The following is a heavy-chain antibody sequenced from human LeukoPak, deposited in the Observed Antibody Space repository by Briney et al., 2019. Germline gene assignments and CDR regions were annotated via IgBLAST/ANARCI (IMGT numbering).Heavy chain of an antibody. D-gene: IGHD3-22*01. Sequence: GGSLRLSCAASGFTFDDYAMHWVRQAPGKGLEWVSGISWNSGSIGYADSVKGRFTISRDNSKNTLYLQMNSLRAEDTAVYYCARESADYYDSSAYYYVFDYWGQGTLVTVSS. CDR1: GFTFDDYA. J-gene: IGHJ4*02. V-gene: IGHV3-9*01. CDR2: ISWNSGSI. CDR3: ARESADYYDSSAYYYVFDY.